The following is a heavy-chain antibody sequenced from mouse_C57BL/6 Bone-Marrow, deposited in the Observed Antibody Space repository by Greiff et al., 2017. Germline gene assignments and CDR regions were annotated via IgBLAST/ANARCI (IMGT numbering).Heavy chain of an antibody. J-gene: IGHJ1*03. D-gene: IGHD1-1*01. CDR2: IHPNSGST. V-gene: IGHV1-64*01. CDR1: GYTFTSYW. Sequence: QVQLQQSGAELVKPGASVKLSCKASGYTFTSYWMHWVKQRPGQGLEWIGMIHPNSGSTNYNEKFKSKATLNVDKSSSTAYMQLSSLASEDSAVYYCALITTVVATDFDVWGTGTTVTVSS. CDR3: ALITTVVATDFDV.